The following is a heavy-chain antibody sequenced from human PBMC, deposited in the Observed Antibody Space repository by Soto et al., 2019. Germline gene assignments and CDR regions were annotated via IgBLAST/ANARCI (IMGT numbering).Heavy chain of an antibody. Sequence: GGSLRLSCAASGFTFTSYSMNWVRQAPGKGPEWVSYISSSGGKTYYVESVKGRFTISRDNSKNTVSLLLNSLRADDTAVYYCAKEGSPPFFQHWGQGTLVTVSS. V-gene: IGHV3-23*01. CDR2: ISSSGGKT. D-gene: IGHD3-10*01. CDR1: GFTFTSYS. CDR3: AKEGSPPFFQH. J-gene: IGHJ4*02.